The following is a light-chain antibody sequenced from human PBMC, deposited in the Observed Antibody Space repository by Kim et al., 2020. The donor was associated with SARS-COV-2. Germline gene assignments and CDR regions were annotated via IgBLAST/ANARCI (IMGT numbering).Light chain of an antibody. CDR3: LLMYGDAWV. CDR2: TTN. CDR1: TGAVTTGYY. J-gene: IGLJ3*02. V-gene: IGLV7-43*01. Sequence: PGGTVTLTGASSTGAVTTGYYPNWFQQKPGQAPRALIFTTNNKHSWTPARFSGSLLGGKAALTLSGVQPEDEAEYYCLLMYGDAWVFGGGTQLTVL.